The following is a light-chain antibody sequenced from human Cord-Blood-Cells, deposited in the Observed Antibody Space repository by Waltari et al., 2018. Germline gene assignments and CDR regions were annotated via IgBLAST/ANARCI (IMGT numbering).Light chain of an antibody. CDR1: QSISSY. CDR3: QQSYSTPYT. Sequence: DIQMTQSPSSLAPSVGDRVTTTSRASQSISSYLNWYQQKPGKAPKLLIYAASSLQSGVPSRFSGSGSGTDFTLTISSLQPEDFATYYCQQSYSTPYTFGQGTKLEIK. CDR2: AAS. V-gene: IGKV1-39*01. J-gene: IGKJ2*01.